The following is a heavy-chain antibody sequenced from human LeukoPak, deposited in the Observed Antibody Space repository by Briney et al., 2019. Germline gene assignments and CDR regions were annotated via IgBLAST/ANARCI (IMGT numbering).Heavy chain of an antibody. CDR3: ARDQGLTAPPPYGLDV. D-gene: IGHD5-18*01. CDR1: GGTFSSSA. CDR2: IIPVLNIT. V-gene: IGHV1-69*04. J-gene: IGHJ6*02. Sequence: SVKVSCKTSGGTFSSSAITWVRQAPGQGLEWMGRIIPVLNITTYAQKFQGSVTITADTSTNTVYMELSSLRSEETAVYYCARDQGLTAPPPYGLDVWGQGTTVIVSS.